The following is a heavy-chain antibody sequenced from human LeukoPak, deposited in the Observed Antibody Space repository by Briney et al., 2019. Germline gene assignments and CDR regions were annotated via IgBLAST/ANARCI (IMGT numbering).Heavy chain of an antibody. CDR2: INPNIGGT. Sequence: ASVKVSCKASGYTFTAYYMHWVRQAPGQGLEWMGWINPNIGGTNYAQKFQGRVTMTRDTSISTAYLELSSLTSDDTAVYFCARQGSNSSGWYPVDDWGQGTLVTVSS. CDR3: ARQGSNSSGWYPVDD. D-gene: IGHD6-19*01. V-gene: IGHV1-2*02. J-gene: IGHJ4*02. CDR1: GYTFTAYY.